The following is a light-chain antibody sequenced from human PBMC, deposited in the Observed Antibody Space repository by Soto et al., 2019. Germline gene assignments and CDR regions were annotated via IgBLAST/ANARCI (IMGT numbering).Light chain of an antibody. J-gene: IGLJ2*01. V-gene: IGLV2-23*02. CDR1: SSDVGSYNL. CDR3: CSYAGSSSVV. CDR2: EVS. Sequence: QSALTQPASVSGFPGQSITISCTGTSSDVGSYNLVSWYQQHPGKAPKLMIYEVSKRPSGVSNRFSGSKSGNTASLTISGLQAEDAADYYCCSYAGSSSVVFGGGTKLTVL.